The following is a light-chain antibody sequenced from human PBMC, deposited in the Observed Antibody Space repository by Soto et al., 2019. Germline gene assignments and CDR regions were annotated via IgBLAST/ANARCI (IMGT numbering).Light chain of an antibody. J-gene: IGLJ3*02. Sequence: QSVLTQPPSASGTPGQRVTISCSGRTSNIETNIVNWYQEVPGMAPRLLIYADSQRPSGVPDRFSGSKSGTSASLAIRGLRSDDEATYYCAAWDDTLDAQVFGGGTKLTVL. CDR1: TSNIETNI. CDR2: ADS. V-gene: IGLV1-44*01. CDR3: AAWDDTLDAQV.